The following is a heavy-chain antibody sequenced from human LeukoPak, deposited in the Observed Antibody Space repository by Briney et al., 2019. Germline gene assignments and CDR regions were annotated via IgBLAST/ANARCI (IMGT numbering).Heavy chain of an antibody. J-gene: IGHJ4*02. Sequence: GESLKISCKGSGYSFTSYWIGWVRQMPGKGLEWMGIIYPGDSDTRYSPSFQGQVTISADKSISTAYLQWSSLKASDTAMYYCASIVGATNYGPEVFDYWGQGTLVTVSS. D-gene: IGHD1-26*01. CDR1: GYSFTSYW. CDR2: IYPGDSDT. V-gene: IGHV5-51*01. CDR3: ASIVGATNYGPEVFDY.